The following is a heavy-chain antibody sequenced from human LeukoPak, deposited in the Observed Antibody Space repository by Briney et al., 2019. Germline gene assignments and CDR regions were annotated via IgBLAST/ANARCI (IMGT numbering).Heavy chain of an antibody. Sequence: SVKVSCKASGGTFSSYAISWVRQAPGQGLEWMGGIIPIFGTANYAQKFQGRVTITADESTSTAYMELSSLRSEDTAVYYCARRKAATRLNYYFDYWGQGTLVTVSS. J-gene: IGHJ4*02. CDR1: GGTFSSYA. CDR2: IIPIFGTA. V-gene: IGHV1-69*13. CDR3: ARRKAATRLNYYFDY. D-gene: IGHD2-15*01.